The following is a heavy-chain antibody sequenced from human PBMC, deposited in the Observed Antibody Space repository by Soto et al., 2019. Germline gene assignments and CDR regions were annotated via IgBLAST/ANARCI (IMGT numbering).Heavy chain of an antibody. J-gene: IGHJ5*02. V-gene: IGHV6-1*01. CDR3: AKGDNLGPKTGYAFDP. CDR1: GDSVSTNTAS. CDR2: TYFRSKWYN. D-gene: IGHD5-12*01. Sequence: SQTLSLTCAISGDSVSTNTASWNCIRQSPSRGLEWLGRTYFRSKWYNDYAVSVKIRIIINPDTSNNQFSLQLNTVTPEDTAVYFCAKGDNLGPKTGYAFDPWGQGIMVTVSS.